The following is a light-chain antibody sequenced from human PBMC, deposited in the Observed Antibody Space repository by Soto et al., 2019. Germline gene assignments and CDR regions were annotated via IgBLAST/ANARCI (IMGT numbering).Light chain of an antibody. CDR3: QQYGSSPLIS. CDR1: QTINNN. Sequence: VMTQAPATLSVSPGERATLSCRASQTINNNVAWYQLKDGQVPRLLIYGASTRATDIPARFSGSGSGTEFTLTISSLQSEDFAVYYCQQYGSSPLISFGQGTRLGIK. J-gene: IGKJ5*01. V-gene: IGKV3-15*01. CDR2: GAS.